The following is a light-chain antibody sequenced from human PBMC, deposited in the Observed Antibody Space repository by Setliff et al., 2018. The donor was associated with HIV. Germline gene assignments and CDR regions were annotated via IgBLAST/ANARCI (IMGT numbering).Light chain of an antibody. CDR3: CSNTGSNTYV. CDR2: QAT. Sequence: QSVLAQPASVSGSPGQSITISCTGTSSDVGRYDLVSWYQQHPGKAPKLIIYQATKRPSGVSNCFSGSKSGNTASLTISGLQAEDEADYYCCSNTGSNTYVFGTGTKVTVL. V-gene: IGLV2-23*01. CDR1: SSDVGRYDL. J-gene: IGLJ1*01.